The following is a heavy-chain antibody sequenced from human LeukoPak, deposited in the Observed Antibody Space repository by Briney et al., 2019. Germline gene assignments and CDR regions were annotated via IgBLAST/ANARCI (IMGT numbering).Heavy chain of an antibody. Sequence: GGSLRLSCATSGFTFSSFGMHWVRQAPGKGLEWVAVISYDGSNKYYADSVKGRFTISRDNSKNTLYLQMNSLRAEDTAVYYCARELYGSGSLDYWGQGTLVTVSS. CDR3: ARELYGSGSLDY. CDR2: ISYDGSNK. CDR1: GFTFSSFG. V-gene: IGHV3-30*19. J-gene: IGHJ4*02. D-gene: IGHD3-10*01.